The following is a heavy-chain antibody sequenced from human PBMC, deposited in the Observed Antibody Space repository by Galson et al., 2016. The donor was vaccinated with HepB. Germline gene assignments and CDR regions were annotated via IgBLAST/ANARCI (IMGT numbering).Heavy chain of an antibody. CDR3: ARYSGDHIRYFDL. Sequence: SETLSLTCAVSGDSISTTVWWTWLRQPPGKGLEWIGEIFHRGSTNYNPSVKSRVTISVDKSKYQFSLKLTSVTAADTAVYYCARYSGDHIRYFDLWGRGTLVTVSS. CDR2: IFHRGST. V-gene: IGHV4-4*02. D-gene: IGHD5-12*01. CDR1: GDSISTTVW. J-gene: IGHJ2*01.